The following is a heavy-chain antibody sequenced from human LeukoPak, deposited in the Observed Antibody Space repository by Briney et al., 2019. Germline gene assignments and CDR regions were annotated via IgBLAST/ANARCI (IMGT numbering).Heavy chain of an antibody. CDR3: ARESITIFGVVDYYYYYYMDV. V-gene: IGHV3-21*06. CDR2: ISFSSTHI. D-gene: IGHD3-3*01. CDR1: GFIFSNYG. J-gene: IGHJ6*03. Sequence: EGSLRLSCAASGFIFSNYGMSWVRQAPGKGLEWVSSISFSSTHIYYADSIQGRFTISRDNAENSLYLQMNSLRAEDTAVYYSARESITIFGVVDYYYYYYMDVWGKGTTVTVSS.